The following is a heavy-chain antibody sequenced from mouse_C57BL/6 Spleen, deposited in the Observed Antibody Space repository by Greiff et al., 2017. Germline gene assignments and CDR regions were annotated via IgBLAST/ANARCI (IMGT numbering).Heavy chain of an antibody. D-gene: IGHD1-1*01. CDR1: GYTFTSYW. CDR2: IHPNSGST. V-gene: IGHV1-64*01. CDR3: ARGYGSSSYYFDY. Sequence: QVHVKQPGAELVKPGASVKLSCKASGYTFTSYWMHWVKQRPGQGLEWIGMIHPNSGSTNYNEKFKSKATLTVDKSSSTAYMQLSSLTSEDSAVYYCARGYGSSSYYFDYWGQGTTLTVSS. J-gene: IGHJ2*01.